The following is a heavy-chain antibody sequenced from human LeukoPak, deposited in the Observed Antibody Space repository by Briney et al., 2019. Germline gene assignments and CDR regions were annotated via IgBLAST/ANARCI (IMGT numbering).Heavy chain of an antibody. Sequence: PSETLSLTCAVYGGSFSGYYWSWIRQPPGKGLEWIGYIYYSGSTNYNPSLKSRVTISVDTSKNQFSLKLSSVTAADTAVYYCARAATDDSSGYYYFDYWGQGTLVTASS. CDR3: ARAATDDSSGYYYFDY. CDR1: GGSFSGYY. V-gene: IGHV4-59*01. D-gene: IGHD3-22*01. J-gene: IGHJ4*02. CDR2: IYYSGST.